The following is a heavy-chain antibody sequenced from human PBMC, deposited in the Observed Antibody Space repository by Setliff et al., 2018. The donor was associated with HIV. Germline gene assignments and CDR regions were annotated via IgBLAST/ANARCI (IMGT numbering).Heavy chain of an antibody. CDR2: IYHSGTT. CDR3: ARDRTHSKVPRPYYCMDV. V-gene: IGHV4-38-2*02. D-gene: IGHD6-13*01. CDR1: GYSISSGYY. Sequence: PSETLSLTCAVSGYSISSGYYWGWIRQPPGKGLEWVGSIYHSGTTYYNPSLKSRVTISGDTSKNQFSLKMSSVTASDTAVYYCARDRTHSKVPRPYYCMDVWGKGTTVTVSS. J-gene: IGHJ6*03.